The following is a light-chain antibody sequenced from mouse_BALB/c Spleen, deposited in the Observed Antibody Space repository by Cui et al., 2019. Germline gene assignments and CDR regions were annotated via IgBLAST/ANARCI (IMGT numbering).Light chain of an antibody. CDR3: HQWSSYPWT. V-gene: IGKV4-80*01. J-gene: IGKJ1*01. CDR1: SVVIY. Sequence: QIVLTYSPAIMSASLGEEIPLTCSASSVVIYMHWYQQKSGTSPKLLIYSTSNLASGVPSRFSGSGSGTFYSLTISSVEAEDAADYYCHQWSSYPWTFGGGTKLEIK. CDR2: STS.